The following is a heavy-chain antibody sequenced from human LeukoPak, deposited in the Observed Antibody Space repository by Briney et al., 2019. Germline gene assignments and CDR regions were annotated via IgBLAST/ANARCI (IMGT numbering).Heavy chain of an antibody. CDR3: ARDLYGSSDY. Sequence: PSETLSLTCIVSGGSISSDYWSWIRQPPGKGLEWIGYIYYTGSTNYNPSLKSRVTISVDTSKNQFSLKLSSVTAADTAVYYCARDLYGSSDYWGQGTLVTVSS. V-gene: IGHV4-59*12. J-gene: IGHJ4*02. CDR2: IYYTGST. CDR1: GGSISSDY. D-gene: IGHD2/OR15-2a*01.